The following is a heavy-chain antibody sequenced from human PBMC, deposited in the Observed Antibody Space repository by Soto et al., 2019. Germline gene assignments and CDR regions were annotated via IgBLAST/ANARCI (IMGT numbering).Heavy chain of an antibody. V-gene: IGHV4-39*01. J-gene: IGHJ5*02. CDR3: ARTTYYYGSGSERNWFDP. Sequence: PSETLSLTCTVSGGSISSSSYYWGWIRQPPGKGLEWIGSIYYSGSTYYNPSLKSRVTISVDTSKNQFSLKLSSVTAADTAVYYCARTTYYYGSGSERNWFDPWGQGTLVTVSS. CDR2: IYYSGST. CDR1: GGSISSSSYY. D-gene: IGHD3-10*01.